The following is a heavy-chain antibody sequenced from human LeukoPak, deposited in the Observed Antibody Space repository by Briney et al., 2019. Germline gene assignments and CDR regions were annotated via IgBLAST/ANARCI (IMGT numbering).Heavy chain of an antibody. D-gene: IGHD6-19*01. J-gene: IGHJ6*02. V-gene: IGHV3-66*01. Sequence: PGGSLRPSCAASGFTVSSNYMSWVRQAPGKGLEWVSVIYSGGSTYYADSVKGRFTISRDNSKNTLYLQMNSLRAEDTAVYYCARDRVKVRYSSGWQYGMDVWGQGTTVTVSS. CDR2: IYSGGST. CDR1: GFTVSSNY. CDR3: ARDRVKVRYSSGWQYGMDV.